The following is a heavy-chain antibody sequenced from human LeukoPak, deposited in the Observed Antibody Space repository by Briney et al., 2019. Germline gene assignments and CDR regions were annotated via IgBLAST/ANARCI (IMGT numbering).Heavy chain of an antibody. CDR2: ISSSSSYI. CDR1: GFTFSSYS. V-gene: IGHV3-21*01. CDR3: ARDQVGLNWFDP. Sequence: GGSLRLSCAASGFTFSSYSMNWVRQAPGKGLEWVSSISSSSSYIYYADSVKGRSTISRDNAKNSLYLQVNSLRAEDTAVYYCARDQVGLNWFDPWGQGTLVTVSS. J-gene: IGHJ5*02. D-gene: IGHD1-26*01.